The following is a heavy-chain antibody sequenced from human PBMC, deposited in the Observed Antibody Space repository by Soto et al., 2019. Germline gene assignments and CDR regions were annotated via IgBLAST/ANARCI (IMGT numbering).Heavy chain of an antibody. D-gene: IGHD5-18*01. V-gene: IGHV3-49*04. Sequence: PVGSLRLSCTASGFTFGDYAMSWVRQAPGKGLEWVGFIRSKAYGGTTEYAASVKGRFTISRDDSKSIDYLQMNSLKTEDTAVYYCTRYSYGWGAFDIWGKGTRATVPS. CDR2: IRSKAYGGTT. J-gene: IGHJ3*02. CDR3: TRYSYGWGAFDI. CDR1: GFTFGDYA.